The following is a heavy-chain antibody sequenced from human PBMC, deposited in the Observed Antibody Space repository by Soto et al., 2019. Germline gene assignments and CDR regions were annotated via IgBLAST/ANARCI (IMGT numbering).Heavy chain of an antibody. CDR2: IYYSGST. J-gene: IGHJ4*02. Sequence: SETLSLTCTVSGGSISSYYWSWIRQPPGKGLEWIGYIYYSGSTNYNPSLKSRVTISVDTSKNQFSLKLSSVTAADTAVYYCAREPYSSSPDFDDWGQGTLVTVSS. CDR1: GGSISSYY. V-gene: IGHV4-59*01. CDR3: AREPYSSSPDFDD. D-gene: IGHD6-13*01.